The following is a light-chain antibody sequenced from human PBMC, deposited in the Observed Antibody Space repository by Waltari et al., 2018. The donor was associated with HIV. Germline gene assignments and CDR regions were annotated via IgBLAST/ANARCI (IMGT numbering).Light chain of an antibody. V-gene: IGLV2-11*01. CDR3: CSYTGSKIYV. CDR1: SNDVGGSNY. CDR2: DVT. Sequence: QSALTQPRSVSGSPGQSVTVSCPGTSNDVGGSNYVSWYQQHPGQAPKFIIFDVTARPSGIPDRFSGSKSGNTASLTISGLQAEDEADYYCCSYTGSKIYVFGTGTQVTVL. J-gene: IGLJ1*01.